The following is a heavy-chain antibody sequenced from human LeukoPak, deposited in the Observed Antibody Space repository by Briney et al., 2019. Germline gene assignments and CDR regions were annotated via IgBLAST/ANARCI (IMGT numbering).Heavy chain of an antibody. CDR2: INPNSGGT. V-gene: IGHV1-2*02. J-gene: IGHJ5*02. CDR1: GYTFTGYY. CDR3: ARDFTTPGAAARNWFDP. Sequence: ASVKVSCKASGYTFTGYYMHWVRQAPGQGLEWMGWINPNSGGTNYAQKFQGRVTMTRDTSISTAYMELSRLRSDDTAVYYCARDFTTPGAAARNWFDPWGQGTLVTVSS. D-gene: IGHD6-13*01.